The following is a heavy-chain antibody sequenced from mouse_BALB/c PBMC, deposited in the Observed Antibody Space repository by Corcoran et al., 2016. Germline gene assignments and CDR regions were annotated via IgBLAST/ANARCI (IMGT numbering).Heavy chain of an antibody. Sequence: EVQLQQSGPELVKPGASVKMSCKASGYTFTSYVMHWVKQKPGQGLEWIGYINPYNDGTKYNEKFKGKATLTSDKSSITAYMELSRLTSEDSAVYYCEREGRRGYMDVWGAGTTVTVSS. CDR3: EREGRRGYMDV. J-gene: IGHJ1*01. CDR1: GYTFTSYV. V-gene: IGHV1S136*01. D-gene: IGHD1-3*01. CDR2: INPYNDGT.